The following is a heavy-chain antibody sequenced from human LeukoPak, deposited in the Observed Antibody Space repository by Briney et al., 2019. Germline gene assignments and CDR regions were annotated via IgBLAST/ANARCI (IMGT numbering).Heavy chain of an antibody. CDR1: GGSISSYY. CDR3: ARLGGGSGSYRAFDI. V-gene: IGHV4-59*08. J-gene: IGHJ3*02. CDR2: IYYSGST. Sequence: SETLSLTCTVSGGSISSYYWSWIRRPPGKGLEWIGYIYYSGSTNYNPSLKSRVTISVDTSKNQFSLKLSSVTAADTAVYYCARLGGGSGSYRAFDIWGQGTMVTVSS. D-gene: IGHD3-10*01.